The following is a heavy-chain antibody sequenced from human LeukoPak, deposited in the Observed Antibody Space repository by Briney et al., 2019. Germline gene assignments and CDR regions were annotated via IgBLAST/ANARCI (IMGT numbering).Heavy chain of an antibody. D-gene: IGHD6-19*01. CDR3: ARERLSAGGVAVAGTS. V-gene: IGHV3-30*02. CDR2: IRYDGSNK. J-gene: IGHJ1*01. Sequence: GGSLRLSCAASGFTFSSYGMHWVRQAPGKGLEWVAFIRYDGSNKYYADSVKDRFTISRDNSKNTLYLQMNSLRAEDTAVYYCARERLSAGGVAVAGTSWGQGTLVTVSS. CDR1: GFTFSSYG.